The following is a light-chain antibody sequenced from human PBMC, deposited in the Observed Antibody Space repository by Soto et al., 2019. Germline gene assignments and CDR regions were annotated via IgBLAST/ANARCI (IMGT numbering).Light chain of an antibody. Sequence: DIVLTPSPDSLTVSMGERVTINCKSSEGFLYSSNNRNYLAWFQQKPGQPPKLLIYWASTRESGVPDRFSGSGSGTDFTLTISGLQAEDVAVYYCQQYYNTPLTFGGGTKVDIK. V-gene: IGKV4-1*01. CDR1: EGFLYSSNNRNY. J-gene: IGKJ4*01. CDR3: QQYYNTPLT. CDR2: WAS.